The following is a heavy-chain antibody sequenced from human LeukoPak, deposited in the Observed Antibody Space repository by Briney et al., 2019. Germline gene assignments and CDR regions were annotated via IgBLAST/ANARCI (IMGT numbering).Heavy chain of an antibody. J-gene: IGHJ4*02. Sequence: ASVKVSCKASGYTFTGYYMHWVRQAPGQGLEWMGWINPESGGTNYAQKFQGRVTMTSDTSISTAYMELTSLRPDDTAVYYCARLPVIVGAWSPIDYWGQGTRVTVSS. CDR2: INPESGGT. CDR3: ARLPVIVGAWSPIDY. CDR1: GYTFTGYY. V-gene: IGHV1-2*02. D-gene: IGHD1-26*01.